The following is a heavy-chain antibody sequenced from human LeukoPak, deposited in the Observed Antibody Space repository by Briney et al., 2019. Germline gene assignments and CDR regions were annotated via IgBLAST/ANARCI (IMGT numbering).Heavy chain of an antibody. V-gene: IGHV3-43*01. D-gene: IGHD2-15*01. CDR2: ISWDGGST. CDR3: AKGEKYCSGGSCYGPDY. Sequence: GGSLRLSCAASGFTLDDYTMHWVRQAPGKGLEWVSLISWDGGSTYYADSVKGRFTISRDNSKNSLYLQMNSLRTEDTALYYCAKGEKYCSGGSCYGPDYWGQGTLVTVSS. CDR1: GFTLDDYT. J-gene: IGHJ4*02.